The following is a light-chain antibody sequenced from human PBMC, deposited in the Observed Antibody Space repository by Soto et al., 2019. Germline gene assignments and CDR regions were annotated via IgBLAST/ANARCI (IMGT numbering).Light chain of an antibody. J-gene: IGKJ2*01. V-gene: IGKV3-11*01. CDR3: QERSDWYS. CDR2: DVS. Sequence: EIVLTQSPATLYLSPGERATLSCRASQSVRGFLAWYQQKPGQPPRLLIYDVSKRATGIPARFSGSGSGTDFTLTISSLEPEDFAVYYCQERSDWYSFGQGTKLEI. CDR1: QSVRGF.